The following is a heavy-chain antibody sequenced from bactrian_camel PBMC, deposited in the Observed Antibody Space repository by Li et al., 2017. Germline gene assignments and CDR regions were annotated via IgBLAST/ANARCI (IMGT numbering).Heavy chain of an antibody. CDR2: VTRESTE. J-gene: IGHJ4*01. V-gene: IGHV3S10*01. CDR1: GFTASKLV. Sequence: VQLVESGGGLVQPGGSLRLSCAASGFTASKLVMRWVRQAPGKGLEWVARVTRESTEYYEHAVAGRFTISRDNARNAVYLQMDSLNPEDSGVYYCATDINNFYGQGTQVTVS.